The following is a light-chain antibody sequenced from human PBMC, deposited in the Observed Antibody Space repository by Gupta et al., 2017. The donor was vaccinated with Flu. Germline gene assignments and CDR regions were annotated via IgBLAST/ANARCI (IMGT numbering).Light chain of an antibody. CDR3: AVWDDSLNGHYV. CDR2: DFS. J-gene: IGLJ1*01. V-gene: IGLV1-44*01. Sequence: TISCSGSTSNIGRDTVDWYQQFPGKAPNLIMYDFSDRPAGVPDRFSGSKSGTSASLAISGLQSEEEADYYCAVWDDSLNGHYVFGTGTKVTVL. CDR1: TSNIGRDT.